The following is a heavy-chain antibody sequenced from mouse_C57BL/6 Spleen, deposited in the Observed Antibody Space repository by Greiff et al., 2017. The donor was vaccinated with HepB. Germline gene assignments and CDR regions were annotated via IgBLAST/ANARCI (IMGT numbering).Heavy chain of an antibody. D-gene: IGHD1-1*01. CDR2: IDPRSGNS. CDR3: ARWGVDRLDY. J-gene: IGHJ2*01. Sequence: VQLQQSGAELARPGASVKLSCKASGYTFTSYGISWVKQRPGQGLEWIGDIDPRSGNSYYNEKFKGKATLTADKSSSTAYMELRSLTSEDSAVFFCARWGVDRLDYWGQGTTLTVSS. V-gene: IGHV1-81*01. CDR1: GYTFTSYG.